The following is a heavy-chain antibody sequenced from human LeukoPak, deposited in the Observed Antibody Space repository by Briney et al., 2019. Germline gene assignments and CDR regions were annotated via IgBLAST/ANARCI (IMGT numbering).Heavy chain of an antibody. CDR2: IIPIFGTA. D-gene: IGHD2-15*01. J-gene: IGHJ6*02. CDR1: GYTFTGYY. V-gene: IGHV1-69*13. Sequence: WASVNVSCKASGYTFTGYYMHWVRQAPGQGFEWMGGIIPIFGTADYAQRFQGRVTITADQSTSTTYMALSSLRSEDTATYYCTTRGCNAGGCYSSFYYYYGLHFWGQGTTVSVSS. CDR3: TTRGCNAGGCYSSFYYYYGLHF.